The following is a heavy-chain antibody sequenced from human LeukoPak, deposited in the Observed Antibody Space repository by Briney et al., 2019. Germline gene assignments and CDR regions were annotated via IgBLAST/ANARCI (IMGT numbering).Heavy chain of an antibody. CDR2: INPNSGDT. D-gene: IGHD3-3*01. Sequence: ASVKVSCKASGYTFTGYHMHWVRQAPGQGLEWMGRINPNSGDTNYAQKFQGRVTMTRDTSISTAYMELSRLRSDDTAVYYCAREGITIFGVVIIGWFDPWGQGTLVTVSS. CDR1: GYTFTGYH. CDR3: AREGITIFGVVIIGWFDP. V-gene: IGHV1-2*06. J-gene: IGHJ5*02.